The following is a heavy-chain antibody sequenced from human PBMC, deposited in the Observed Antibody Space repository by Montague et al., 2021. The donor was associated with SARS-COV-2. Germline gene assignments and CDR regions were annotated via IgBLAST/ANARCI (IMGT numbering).Heavy chain of an antibody. V-gene: IGHV4-61*02. D-gene: IGHD5-12*01. CDR1: GGSIRSGSYY. Sequence: TLSLTCTVSGGSIRSGSYYWSWIRQPAGKGLEWIRRIYSSGSTNYNPSLKSRVTMSVDTSKNQFSLKLTSVTAADTAVYYCARAHSGSWAHLDNWGQGGLVTVSS. J-gene: IGHJ4*02. CDR3: ARAHSGSWAHLDN. CDR2: IYSSGST.